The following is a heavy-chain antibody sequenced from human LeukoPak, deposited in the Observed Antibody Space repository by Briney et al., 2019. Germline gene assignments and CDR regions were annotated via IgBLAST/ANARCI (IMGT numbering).Heavy chain of an antibody. CDR3: GRHVQAPSFDP. V-gene: IGHV4-34*01. J-gene: IGHJ5*02. CDR1: GGSFSGYY. CDR2: INHSGST. D-gene: IGHD1-1*01. Sequence: SETLSLTCAVYGGSFSGYYWSWIRQPPGKGLEWIGEINHSGSTNYNPSLKSRVTISADTSTNHFSLKLTSVTAADTAVYYCGRHVQAPSFDPWGQGTLVTVSS.